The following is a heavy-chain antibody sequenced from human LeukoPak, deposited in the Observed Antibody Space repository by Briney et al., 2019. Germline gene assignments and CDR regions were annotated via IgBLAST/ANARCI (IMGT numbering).Heavy chain of an antibody. CDR2: VHLNGRT. V-gene: IGHV4-59*12. J-gene: IGHJ4*02. D-gene: IGHD2/OR15-2a*01. CDR1: GGSISSYY. CDR3: AREGGFYRPLDY. Sequence: PSETLSLTCTVSGGSISSYYWSWIRQPPGKGLEWIGEVHLNGRTHYSPSLESRVTMSVDMSENHISLQLTSVTAADTAVYYCAREGGFYRPLDYSGPGTLVIVSS.